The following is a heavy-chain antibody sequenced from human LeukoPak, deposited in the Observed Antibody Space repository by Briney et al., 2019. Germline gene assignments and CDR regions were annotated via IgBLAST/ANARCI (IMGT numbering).Heavy chain of an antibody. D-gene: IGHD2-2*01. Sequence: SETLSLTCAVSGGSISSGGYSWSWIRQPPGKGLEWIGYIYHSGSTYYNPSLKSRVTISVDRSKNQFSLKLSSVTAADTAVYYCARRSSTSNWFDPWGQGTLVTVSS. CDR1: GGSISSGGYS. J-gene: IGHJ5*02. V-gene: IGHV4-30-2*01. CDR3: ARRSSTSNWFDP. CDR2: IYHSGST.